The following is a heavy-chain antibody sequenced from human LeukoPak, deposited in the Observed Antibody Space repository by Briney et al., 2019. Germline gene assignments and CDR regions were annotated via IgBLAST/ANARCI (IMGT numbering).Heavy chain of an antibody. V-gene: IGHV5-51*01. CDR3: ARAYYVDSSGYFPFDN. CDR2: IYPGDSDT. J-gene: IGHJ4*02. Sequence: GESLKISCKASGYSFISYWIGWVRQMPGKGLEWMGIIYPGDSDTRYSPSFQGQVTISVDKSFSTAYLQLSSLKASDTDMYYCARAYYVDSSGYFPFDNWGQGTLVTVSP. CDR1: GYSFISYW. D-gene: IGHD3-22*01.